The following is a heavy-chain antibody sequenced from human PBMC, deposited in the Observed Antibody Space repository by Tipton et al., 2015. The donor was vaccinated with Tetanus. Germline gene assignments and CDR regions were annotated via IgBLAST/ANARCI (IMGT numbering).Heavy chain of an antibody. CDR2: IYYSGST. CDR3: ARVMGYYDSSGYYYWFDP. CDR1: GGSISSYY. V-gene: IGHV4-59*01. J-gene: IGHJ5*02. Sequence: TLSLTCTVSGGSISSYYWSWIRQPPGKGLEWIGYIYYSGSTNYNPSLKSRVTISVDTSKNQFSRKLSSVTAADTAVYYCARVMGYYDSSGYYYWFDPWGQGTLVTVSS. D-gene: IGHD3-22*01.